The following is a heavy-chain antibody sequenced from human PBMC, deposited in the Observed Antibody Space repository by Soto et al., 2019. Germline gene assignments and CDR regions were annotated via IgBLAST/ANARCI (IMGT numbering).Heavy chain of an antibody. CDR3: ARVVVLVGATTHYYYGMDV. J-gene: IGHJ6*02. CDR2: ISAYNCNT. V-gene: IGHV1-18*01. D-gene: IGHD1-26*01. Sequence: QVQLVQSGAEVKKPGASVKVSCKASGYTFTSYGISWVRQAPGQGLEWMGWISAYNCNTNYAQKLQGRVTMTTDTSTSTAYMELRSLRSDDTAVYYCARVVVLVGATTHYYYGMDVWGQGTTVTDSS. CDR1: GYTFTSYG.